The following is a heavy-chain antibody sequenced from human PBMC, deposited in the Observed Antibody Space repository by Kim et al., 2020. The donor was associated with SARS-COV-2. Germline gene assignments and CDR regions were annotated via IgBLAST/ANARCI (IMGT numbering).Heavy chain of an antibody. V-gene: IGHV3-13*01. CDR3: ARGRSYYDSSGYSGMDV. Sequence: VKGRFTISRENANNSLYLQMNSLRAGDTAVYYCARGRSYYDSSGYSGMDVWGQGTTVTVSS. D-gene: IGHD3-22*01. J-gene: IGHJ6*02.